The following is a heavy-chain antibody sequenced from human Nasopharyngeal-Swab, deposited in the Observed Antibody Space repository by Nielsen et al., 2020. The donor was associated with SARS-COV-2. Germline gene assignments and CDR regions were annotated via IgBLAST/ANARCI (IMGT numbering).Heavy chain of an antibody. Sequence: WVRQAPGQGLEWMGWMNPNSGNTGYAQKFQGRVTMTRNTSISTAYMELSSLRSEDTAVYYCARVLTVRDYYYYYMDVWGKGTTVTVS. V-gene: IGHV1-8*01. J-gene: IGHJ6*03. CDR3: ARVLTVRDYYYYYMDV. CDR2: MNPNSGNT. D-gene: IGHD4/OR15-4a*01.